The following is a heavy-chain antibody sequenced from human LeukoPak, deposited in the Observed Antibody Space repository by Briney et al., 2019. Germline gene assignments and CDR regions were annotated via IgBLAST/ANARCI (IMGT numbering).Heavy chain of an antibody. J-gene: IGHJ4*02. CDR3: AREVRITMVRGVIAYYFDY. CDR2: IYYSGST. D-gene: IGHD3-10*01. Sequence: PSETLSLTCTVSGGSISTYYWSWVRQPPGKGLEWIGYIYYSGSTNYNPSLKSRVTISVDTSKNQFSLKLSSVTAADTAVYYCAREVRITMVRGVIAYYFDYWGQGTLVTVSS. CDR1: GGSISTYY. V-gene: IGHV4-59*01.